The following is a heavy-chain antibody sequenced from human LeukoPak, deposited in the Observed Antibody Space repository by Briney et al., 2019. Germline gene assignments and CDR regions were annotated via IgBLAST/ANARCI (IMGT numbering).Heavy chain of an antibody. CDR2: LSGSGDNT. CDR3: AKEGYYDILSGSQAEGFMDV. V-gene: IGHV3-23*01. Sequence: GGSLGLSCAASGFTFSSYAMSWVRQTPEKGLEWVSTLSGSGDNTYYADSVKGRFTISRDNSKNTLFLQMNSLRAEDTAVYYCAKEGYYDILSGSQAEGFMDVWGEGTAVTVSS. J-gene: IGHJ6*03. D-gene: IGHD3-9*01. CDR1: GFTFSSYA.